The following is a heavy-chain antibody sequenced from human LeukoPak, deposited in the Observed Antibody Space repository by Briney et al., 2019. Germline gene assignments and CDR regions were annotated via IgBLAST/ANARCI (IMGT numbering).Heavy chain of an antibody. J-gene: IGHJ4*02. CDR1: GFTFSNYW. V-gene: IGHV3-7*03. CDR2: IKQDGSEE. D-gene: IGHD5-18*01. CDR3: ARSTAGFDY. Sequence: GGSLRLSCAASGFTFSNYWMSWVRQAPGTGLEWVATIKQDGSEEYYVDSVKGRFTISRDNAKNSLYLQMNSLRAEDTAVYYCARSTAGFDYWGQGTLVTVSS.